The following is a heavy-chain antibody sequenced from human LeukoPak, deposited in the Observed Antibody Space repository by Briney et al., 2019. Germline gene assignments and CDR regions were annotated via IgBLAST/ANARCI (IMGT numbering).Heavy chain of an antibody. D-gene: IGHD1-26*01. J-gene: IGHJ4*02. V-gene: IGHV4-59*01. CDR1: GGSFRGNY. CDR3: AGQWASYFDY. CDR2: IYYSGST. Sequence: PGGSLRLSCAVYGGSFRGNYWSWIRQPPGKGLEWIGYIYYSGSTNYNPSLKSRVTISVDTSKNQFSLKLSSVTAADTAVYYCAGQWASYFDYWGQGTLVTVSS.